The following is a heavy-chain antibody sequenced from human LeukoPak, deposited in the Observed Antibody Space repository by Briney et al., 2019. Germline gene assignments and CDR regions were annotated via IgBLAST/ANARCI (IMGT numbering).Heavy chain of an antibody. CDR1: GYTFIYYD. Sequence: GASVKVSCKASGYTFIYYDMHWVRQAPGQGLEWVGTINPYDNSTNYAQKFQGRVTMTRDMSMSTVYMELNSLRSEDTAVYYCAKELSSYGYAFDVWGQGTMVTVSS. D-gene: IGHD5-18*01. J-gene: IGHJ3*01. CDR2: INPYDNST. CDR3: AKELSSYGYAFDV. V-gene: IGHV1-46*01.